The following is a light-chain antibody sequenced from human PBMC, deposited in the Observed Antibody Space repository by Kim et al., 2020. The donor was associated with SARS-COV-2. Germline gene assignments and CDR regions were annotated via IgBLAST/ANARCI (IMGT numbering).Light chain of an antibody. CDR1: QVINNY. CDR3: QKYDSAPWT. Sequence: DIQMTQSPSYLSASVGDRVTITCRASQVINNYLDWYQQKPGKAPTVLIYGASTLHSGVPSRFSGSGSGTDFTLTISSLQPEDVGTYYCQKYDSAPWTFGHGTKVDIK. J-gene: IGKJ1*01. CDR2: GAS. V-gene: IGKV1-27*01.